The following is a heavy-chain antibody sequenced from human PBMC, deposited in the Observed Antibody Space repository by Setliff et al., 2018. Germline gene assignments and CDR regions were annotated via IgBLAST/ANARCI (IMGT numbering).Heavy chain of an antibody. J-gene: IGHJ6*03. CDR2: INHSGNT. CDR3: ARMSGFQYMDV. D-gene: IGHD3-3*01. CDR1: GDSVSSGNW. Sequence: PSETLSLTCAVSGDSVSSGNWWSWVRQPPEKGLEWIGEINHSGNTNYNPSLKSRVTISLDTSNNQFSLSLSSVTAADTAVYYCARMSGFQYMDVWGKGTTVTVSS. V-gene: IGHV4-4*02.